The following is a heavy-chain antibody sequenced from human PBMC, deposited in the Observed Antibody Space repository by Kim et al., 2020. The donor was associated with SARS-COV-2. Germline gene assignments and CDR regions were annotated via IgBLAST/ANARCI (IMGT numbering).Heavy chain of an antibody. D-gene: IGHD3-10*01. CDR2: IKQDGSEK. V-gene: IGHV3-7*03. CDR3: ARAGYGVFYYYGMDV. CDR1: GFIFSSYW. J-gene: IGHJ6*02. Sequence: GGSLRISCAASGFIFSSYWMSWVRQAPGKGLEWVANIKQDGSEKYYVDSVKGRFTISRDNAKNSLYLQMNSLRAEDTAVYYCARAGYGVFYYYGMDVWGQGTTVTVSS.